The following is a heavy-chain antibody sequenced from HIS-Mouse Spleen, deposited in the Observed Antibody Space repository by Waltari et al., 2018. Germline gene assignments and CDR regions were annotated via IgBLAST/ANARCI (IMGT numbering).Heavy chain of an antibody. CDR1: GGSISSSIYY. Sequence: QLQLQESGPGLVKPSETLSLTCTVSGGSISSSIYYLGWIRQPPGKGLEWIGSIYYSGSTYYNPSLKSRVTISVDTSKNQFSLKLSSVTAADTAVYYCTRVFGAYDFWSGYRTNYWYFDLWCRGTLVTVSS. CDR3: TRVFGAYDFWSGYRTNYWYFDL. D-gene: IGHD3-3*01. CDR2: IYYSGST. V-gene: IGHV4-39*07. J-gene: IGHJ2*01.